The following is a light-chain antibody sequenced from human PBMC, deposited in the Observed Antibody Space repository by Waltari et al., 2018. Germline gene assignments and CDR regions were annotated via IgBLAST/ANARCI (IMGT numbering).Light chain of an antibody. Sequence: QPALTQPASVSGSPGQSITLSCTGTSSDVGRYDLVSWYQQHPGKAPKIMIYEVYKRPSGVFNRFSGAKSGNTASLTTSAIQADDEADYYCCSYAGSSTFTFGGGTKLTVL. V-gene: IGLV2-23*02. CDR3: CSYAGSSTFT. CDR2: EVY. CDR1: SSDVGRYDL. J-gene: IGLJ2*01.